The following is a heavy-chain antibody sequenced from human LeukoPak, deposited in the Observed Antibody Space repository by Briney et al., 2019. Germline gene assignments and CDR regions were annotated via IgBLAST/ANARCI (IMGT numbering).Heavy chain of an antibody. Sequence: GGSLRLSCAASGFTFSSYAMSWVRQAPGKGLEWVSAITSGGGSTYYADSVKGRFTISRDNSKNTLYLQVNSLRAEDTAVYYCAKDHYNGDFDYWGQGTLVTVSS. D-gene: IGHD3-10*01. CDR3: AKDHYNGDFDY. V-gene: IGHV3-23*01. CDR1: GFTFSSYA. J-gene: IGHJ4*02. CDR2: ITSGGGST.